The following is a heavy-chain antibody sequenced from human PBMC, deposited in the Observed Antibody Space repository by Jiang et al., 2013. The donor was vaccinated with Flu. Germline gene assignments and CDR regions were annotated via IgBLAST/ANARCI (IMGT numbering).Heavy chain of an antibody. D-gene: IGHD2-15*01. Sequence: EWLGRTYYRSKWYNDYAVSVKSRITINPDTSKNQFSLQLNSVTPEDTAVYYCAKERGVWCSGGSCYSGWFDPWGQGTLVTVSS. J-gene: IGHJ5*02. V-gene: IGHV6-1*01. CDR2: TYYRSKWYN. CDR3: AKERGVWCSGGSCYSGWFDP.